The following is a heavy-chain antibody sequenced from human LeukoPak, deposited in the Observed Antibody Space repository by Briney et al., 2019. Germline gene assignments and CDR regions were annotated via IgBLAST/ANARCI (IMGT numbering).Heavy chain of an antibody. Sequence: GGSLRLSCSASGFTFSTYSMNWVRQAPGKGLEWVSSISSSSGYIYYADSVKGRFTISRDNAKNSLYLQMNSLRAEDTAVYYCARCYDFWSDYAANPNQYYNMDVWGKGTTVIVSS. CDR1: GFTFSTYS. D-gene: IGHD3-3*01. J-gene: IGHJ6*03. V-gene: IGHV3-21*01. CDR2: ISSSSGYI. CDR3: ARCYDFWSDYAANPNQYYNMDV.